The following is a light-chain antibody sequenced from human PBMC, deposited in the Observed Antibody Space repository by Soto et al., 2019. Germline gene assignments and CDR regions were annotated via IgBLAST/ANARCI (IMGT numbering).Light chain of an antibody. J-gene: IGLJ2*01. Sequence: QSALTQPPSVSGSPGQSVTISCTGTSSDVGSYNRVSWYQQPPGTAPKLMIYEVSNRPSGVPDRFSGSKSGITASLTISGLQAEDEADYYCSLYTSSSTYVIFGGGTKLTVL. CDR2: EVS. CDR3: SLYTSSSTYVI. V-gene: IGLV2-18*01. CDR1: SSDVGSYNR.